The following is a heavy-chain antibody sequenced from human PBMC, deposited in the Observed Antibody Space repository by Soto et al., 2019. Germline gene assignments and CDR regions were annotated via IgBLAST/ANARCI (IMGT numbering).Heavy chain of an antibody. CDR3: ASSLAYYYGSGSSGGMDV. CDR2: IIPIFGTA. Sequence: SVKVSCKASGGTFSSYAISWVRQAPGQGLEWMGGIIPIFGTANYAQKFQGRVTITADESTSTAYMELSSLRSEDTAVYYCASSLAYYYGSGSSGGMDVWGQGTKVTVSS. J-gene: IGHJ6*02. D-gene: IGHD3-10*01. V-gene: IGHV1-69*13. CDR1: GGTFSSYA.